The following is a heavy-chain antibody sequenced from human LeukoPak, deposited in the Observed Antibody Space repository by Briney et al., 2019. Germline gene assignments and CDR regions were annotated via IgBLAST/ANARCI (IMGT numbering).Heavy chain of an antibody. V-gene: IGHV3-9*01. D-gene: IGHD2-2*01. CDR3: AKDMSSWGAFDI. J-gene: IGHJ3*02. CDR1: GFTLDDYA. CDR2: ISWNSGSI. Sequence: GRSLRLSCAASGFTLDDYAMHWVRQAPGKGLEWVSGISWNSGSIGYADSVKGRFTISRDNAKNSLYLQMNSLRAEDTPLYYCAKDMSSWGAFDIWGQGTMVTVSS.